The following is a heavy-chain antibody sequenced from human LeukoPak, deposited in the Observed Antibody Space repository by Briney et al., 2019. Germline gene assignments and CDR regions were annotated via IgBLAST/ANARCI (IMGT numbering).Heavy chain of an antibody. J-gene: IGHJ3*02. CDR2: ISSSGSTI. CDR3: ARGVVLGYCSSTSCYHAFDI. D-gene: IGHD2-2*01. CDR1: GFTFSDYY. Sequence: GGSLRLSCAAFGFTFSDYYMSWIRQAPGKGLAWVSYISSSGSTIYYADSVKGRFTISRDNAKNSLYLQMNSLRAEDTAVYYCARGVVLGYCSSTSCYHAFDIWGQGTMVTVSS. V-gene: IGHV3-11*04.